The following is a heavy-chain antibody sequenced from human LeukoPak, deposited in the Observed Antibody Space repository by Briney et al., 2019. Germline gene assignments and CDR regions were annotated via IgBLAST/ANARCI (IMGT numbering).Heavy chain of an antibody. J-gene: IGHJ5*02. V-gene: IGHV4-4*07. CDR3: ARHEYSGSYYGLSWFDP. Sequence: SETLSLTCTVSGGSISSYYWSWIRQPAGKGLEWIGRIYTSGSTNYNPSLKSRVTMSVDTSKNQFSLKLSSVTAADTAVYYCARHEYSGSYYGLSWFDPWGQGTLVTVSS. CDR1: GGSISSYY. CDR2: IYTSGST. D-gene: IGHD1-26*01.